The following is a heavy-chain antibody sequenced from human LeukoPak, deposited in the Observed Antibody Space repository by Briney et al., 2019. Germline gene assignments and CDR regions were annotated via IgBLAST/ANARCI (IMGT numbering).Heavy chain of an antibody. D-gene: IGHD5-12*01. CDR2: RWYDGSNK. CDR3: ASGGYADIKDEMGDY. CDR1: GFTFSSYG. J-gene: IGHJ4*02. Sequence: GGSLRLSCAASGFTFSSYGMHWVRQAPGKGLEWVAVRWYDGSNKYYADSVKGRFTISRDNSKNTLYLQMNSLRAEDTAVYYCASGGYADIKDEMGDYWGQGTLVTVS. V-gene: IGHV3-33*01.